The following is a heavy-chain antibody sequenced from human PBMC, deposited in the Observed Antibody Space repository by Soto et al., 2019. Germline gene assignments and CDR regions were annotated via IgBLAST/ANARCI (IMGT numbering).Heavy chain of an antibody. D-gene: IGHD3-22*01. Sequence: SVKVSCTASGGTFSSYAIIWVRQAPGQGLEWMGGIIPIFGTANYAQKFQGRVTITADESTSTAYMELSSLRSEDTAVYYCARASKSRYYYDSSGYSLAYYYGMDVWGQGTTVTVSS. CDR3: ARASKSRYYYDSSGYSLAYYYGMDV. V-gene: IGHV1-69*13. J-gene: IGHJ6*02. CDR2: IIPIFGTA. CDR1: GGTFSSYA.